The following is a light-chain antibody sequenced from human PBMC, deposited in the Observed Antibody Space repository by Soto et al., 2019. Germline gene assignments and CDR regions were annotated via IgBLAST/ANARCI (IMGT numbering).Light chain of an antibody. J-gene: IGLJ2*01. CDR1: GSDVGGYNY. V-gene: IGLV2-14*03. Sequence: QSALTQPASVSGSPGQPITISCTGTGSDVGGYNYVSWYQHHPGKAPELMIYGVSNRPSGVSNRFSGSKSGNTASLTISGLQAEDEADYYCSSYTGSSTLLFGGGTKLTVL. CDR2: GVS. CDR3: SSYTGSSTLL.